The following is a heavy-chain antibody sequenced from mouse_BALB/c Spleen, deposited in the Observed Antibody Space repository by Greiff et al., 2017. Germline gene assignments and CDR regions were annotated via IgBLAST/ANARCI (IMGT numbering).Heavy chain of an antibody. V-gene: IGHV1S81*02. Sequence: QVQLKESGAELVKPGASVKLSCKASGYTFTSYYMYWVKQRPGQGLEWIGEINPSNGGTNFNEKFKSKATLTVDKSSSTAYMQLSSLTSEDSAVYYCTREGGYAYAMDYWGQGTSVTVSS. J-gene: IGHJ4*01. CDR1: GYTFTSYY. D-gene: IGHD2-2*01. CDR2: INPSNGGT. CDR3: TREGGYAYAMDY.